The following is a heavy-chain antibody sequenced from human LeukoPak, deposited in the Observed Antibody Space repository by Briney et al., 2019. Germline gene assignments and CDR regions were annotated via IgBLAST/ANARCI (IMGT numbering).Heavy chain of an antibody. CDR2: ISYDGSNK. D-gene: IGHD3-3*01. Sequence: GSLRLSCAASGFTFSSYGMHWVRQAPGKGLEWVAVISYDGSNKYYADSVKGRFTISRDNSKNTLYLQMNSLRAEDTAVYHCAKDGYYPNWGQGTLVTVSS. J-gene: IGHJ4*02. CDR1: GFTFSSYG. CDR3: AKDGYYPN. V-gene: IGHV3-30*18.